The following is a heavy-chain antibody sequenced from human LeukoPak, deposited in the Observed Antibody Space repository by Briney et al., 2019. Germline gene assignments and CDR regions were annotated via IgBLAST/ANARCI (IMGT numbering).Heavy chain of an antibody. CDR1: GFTFISYD. J-gene: IGHJ4*02. CDR3: AKAIAVVGTQGIDH. Sequence: GGSLRLSCAASGFTFISYDMSWVRQAPGKGLEWVSGISGSGGSSTYYEDSVKGRFTISRDNSKNTLYLQMNSLRAEHTAVYYCAKAIAVVGTQGIDHWGQGTLVTVSS. CDR2: ISGSGGSST. D-gene: IGHD6-13*01. V-gene: IGHV3-23*01.